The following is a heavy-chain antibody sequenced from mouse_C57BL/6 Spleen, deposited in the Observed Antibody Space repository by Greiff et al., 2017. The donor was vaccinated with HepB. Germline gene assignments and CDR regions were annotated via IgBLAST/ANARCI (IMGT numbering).Heavy chain of an antibody. V-gene: IGHV1-53*01. Sequence: QVQLQQPGTELVKPGASVKLSCMASGYTFTSYWMHWVKQRPGQGLEWIGNINPSNGGTNYNEKFKSKATLTVDKSSSTAYMQLSSLTSEDSAVYYCARGNPTMITSFDYWGQGTTLTVSS. CDR3: ARGNPTMITSFDY. D-gene: IGHD2-4*01. J-gene: IGHJ2*01. CDR1: GYTFTSYW. CDR2: INPSNGGT.